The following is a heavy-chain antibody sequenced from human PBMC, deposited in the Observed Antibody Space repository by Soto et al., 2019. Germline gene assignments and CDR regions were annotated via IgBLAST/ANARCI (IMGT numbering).Heavy chain of an antibody. J-gene: IGHJ1*01. Sequence: SVKVSCKASGDTFSTYSITWMRQAPGLGLEWVGGIIPRSAKSNYAQKFEGRVTITADESTSTAYMELSSLRSDDTAVYYCVRAVSGQGYSNGYFEYFHHWGKGTLVTVSS. CDR1: GDTFSTYS. CDR3: VRAVSGQGYSNGYFEYFHH. CDR2: IIPRSAKS. D-gene: IGHD5-18*01. V-gene: IGHV1-69*13.